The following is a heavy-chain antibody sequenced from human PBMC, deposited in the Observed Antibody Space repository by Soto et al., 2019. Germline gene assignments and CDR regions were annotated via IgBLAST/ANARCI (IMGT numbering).Heavy chain of an antibody. CDR3: AHQMENEYGGAYYDY. Sequence: QITLKESGATLVKPTQTLTLTCTFSGFSLSTSGVGVGWIRQPPGKALEWLALIYWDDDKRYSPSLKSRLTITKDTSKNQVVLTMTNMDPVDTATYYCAHQMENEYGGAYYDYWGQGTLLTVSS. CDR2: IYWDDDK. J-gene: IGHJ4*02. D-gene: IGHD1-1*01. CDR1: GFSLSTSGVG. V-gene: IGHV2-5*02.